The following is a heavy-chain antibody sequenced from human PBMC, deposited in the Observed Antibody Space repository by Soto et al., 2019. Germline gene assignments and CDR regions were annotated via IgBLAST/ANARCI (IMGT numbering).Heavy chain of an antibody. Sequence: ASVKVSCKASGYTFTSYGISWVRQAPGQGLEWMGWISAYNGNTNYAQKLQGRVTMTTDTSTSTAYMELRSLRSDDTAVYYCAREPRYFDWSSHGHPPPVYWGQGTLVTVS. J-gene: IGHJ4*02. V-gene: IGHV1-18*01. D-gene: IGHD3-9*01. CDR1: GYTFTSYG. CDR3: AREPRYFDWSSHGHPPPVY. CDR2: ISAYNGNT.